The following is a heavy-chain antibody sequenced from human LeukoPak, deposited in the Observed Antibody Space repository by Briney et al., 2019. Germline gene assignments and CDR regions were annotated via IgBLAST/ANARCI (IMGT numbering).Heavy chain of an antibody. CDR2: IKPNSGGR. CDR3: ATFEYTSSPLNY. CDR1: GYTFTGYD. V-gene: IGHV1-2*02. Sequence: ASVKVSCKASGYTFTGYDMYWVRQAPGQGLEWMGWIKPNSGGRNYAQKFQGRVTMTRDPSISTAYIELSRLRSDDTAVYYCATFEYTSSPLNYWGQGTLVTVSS. J-gene: IGHJ4*02. D-gene: IGHD6-6*01.